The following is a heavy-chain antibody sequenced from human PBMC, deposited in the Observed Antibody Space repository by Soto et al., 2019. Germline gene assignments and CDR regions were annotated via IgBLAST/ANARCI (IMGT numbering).Heavy chain of an antibody. Sequence: PSETLSLTCTVSGGSISSSSYYWGWIRQPPGKGLEWIGSIYYSGSTYYNPSLKSRVTISVDTSKNQFSLKLSSVTAADTAVYYCARCSVAGTGGNLFDPWGQGTLVTVSS. D-gene: IGHD6-19*01. CDR3: ARCSVAGTGGNLFDP. J-gene: IGHJ5*02. V-gene: IGHV4-39*01. CDR1: GGSISSSSYY. CDR2: IYYSGST.